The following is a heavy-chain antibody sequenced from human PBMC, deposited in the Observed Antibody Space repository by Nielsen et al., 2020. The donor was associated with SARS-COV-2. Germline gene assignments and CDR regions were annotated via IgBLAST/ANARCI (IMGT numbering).Heavy chain of an antibody. CDR1: GWSFSGYY. V-gene: IGHV4-34*01. J-gene: IGHJ6*02. CDR3: ARERYSYGPYYYYYGMDV. Sequence: SETLSLTCAVYGWSFSGYYWSWIRQPPGKGLEWIGEINHSESTNYNPSLKSRVTISVDTSKNQFSLKLSSVTAADTAVYYCARERYSYGPYYYYYGMDVWGQGTTVTVSS. D-gene: IGHD5-18*01. CDR2: INHSEST.